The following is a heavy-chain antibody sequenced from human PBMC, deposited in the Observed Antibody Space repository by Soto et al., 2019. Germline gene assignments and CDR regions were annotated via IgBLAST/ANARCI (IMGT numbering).Heavy chain of an antibody. J-gene: IGHJ5*02. D-gene: IGHD1-26*01. V-gene: IGHV1-2*02. CDR1: GYTLNAYY. CDR2: INPNSGDT. Sequence: GASVKVSCKASGYTLNAYYIHWVRQAPGQGLEWMGWINPNSGDTTSARKFQGRVTMTRDTSITTVYMVLSRLRTDDTAVYYCARGPYRNWFAPWGQGTLVTVSS. CDR3: ARGPYRNWFAP.